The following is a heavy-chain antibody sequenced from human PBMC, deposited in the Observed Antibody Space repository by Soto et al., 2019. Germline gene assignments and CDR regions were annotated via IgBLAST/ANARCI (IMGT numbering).Heavy chain of an antibody. J-gene: IGHJ4*02. D-gene: IGHD3-22*01. CDR2: IYWNDDK. V-gene: IGHV2-5*01. CDR3: AHRRGRYYYDSSGQCFDY. Sequence: GSGPTLVNPTQTLTLTCTFSGFSLSTSGVGVGWIRQPPGKALEWLALIYWNDDKRYSPSLKSRLTITKDTSKNQVVLTMTNMDPVDTATYYCAHRRGRYYYDSSGQCFDYWGQGTLVTVSS. CDR1: GFSLSTSGVG.